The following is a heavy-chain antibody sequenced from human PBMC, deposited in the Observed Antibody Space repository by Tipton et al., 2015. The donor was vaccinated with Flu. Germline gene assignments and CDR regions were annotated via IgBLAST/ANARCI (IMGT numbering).Heavy chain of an antibody. CDR2: VYYSGGA. CDR1: GGSISSVSYY. CDR3: VRDWSSYGSGKAGWDYFYGMDV. Sequence: TLSLTCTVSGGSISSVSYYWGWVRQPPGKGLEWIGSVYYSGGAYYNPSLESRFSISVDTSKNQFSLNVNSVTAADTAVYYCVRDWSSYGSGKAGWDYFYGMDVWGQGP. D-gene: IGHD3-10*01. J-gene: IGHJ6*02. V-gene: IGHV4-39*07.